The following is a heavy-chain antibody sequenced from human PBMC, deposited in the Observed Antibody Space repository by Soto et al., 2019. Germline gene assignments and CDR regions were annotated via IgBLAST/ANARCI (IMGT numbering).Heavy chain of an antibody. CDR3: ARDKDYGGYFDY. CDR1: GFTFSSYA. CDR2: ISYDGSNK. J-gene: IGHJ4*02. Sequence: GGSLRLSCAASGFTFSSYAMHWVRQAPCKGLEWVAVISYDGSNKYYADSVKGRFTISRDKSKNTLYLQMNSLRAEDTAVYYCARDKDYGGYFDYWGQGPLVTVSS. D-gene: IGHD4-17*01. V-gene: IGHV3-30-3*01.